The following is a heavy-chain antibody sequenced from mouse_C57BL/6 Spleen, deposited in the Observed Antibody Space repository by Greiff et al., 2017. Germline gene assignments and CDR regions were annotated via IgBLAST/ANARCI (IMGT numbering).Heavy chain of an antibody. D-gene: IGHD1-1*01. Sequence: QVQLQQSGAELVKPGASVKISCTASGYAFSSYWMNWVKQRPGKGLEWIGQIYPGDGDTNYNGKFKGKATLTADKSSSTAYMQLSSLTSEDSAVYFCARSFTTVEDYYAMDYWGQGTSVTVSS. J-gene: IGHJ4*01. V-gene: IGHV1-80*01. CDR2: IYPGDGDT. CDR1: GYAFSSYW. CDR3: ARSFTTVEDYYAMDY.